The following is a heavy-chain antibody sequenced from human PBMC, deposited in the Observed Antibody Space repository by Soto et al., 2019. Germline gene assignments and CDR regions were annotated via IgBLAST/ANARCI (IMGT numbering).Heavy chain of an antibody. V-gene: IGHV1-2*04. CDR1: GYSFTDYH. CDR2: INPKSGGT. Sequence: ASVKVSCKASGYSFTDYHIHWVRQAPGQGLEWLGRINPKSGGTSTAQKFQGWVTMTRDRSISTVYMELTRLRSNDTAVYFCARGHSTDCSNGVCSFFYNHEMDVWGQGTTVTVSS. D-gene: IGHD2-8*01. CDR3: ARGHSTDCSNGVCSFFYNHEMDV. J-gene: IGHJ6*02.